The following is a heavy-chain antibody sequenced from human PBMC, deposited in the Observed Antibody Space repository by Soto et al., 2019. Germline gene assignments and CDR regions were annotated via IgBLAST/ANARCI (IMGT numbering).Heavy chain of an antibody. J-gene: IGHJ4*02. CDR3: AREKKYYYDSSGYPYFDY. CDR1: GFTFSSYE. Sequence: GGSLRLSCVASGFTFSSYEMNWVRQAPGKVLEWVSYISSSGTTIYHADSVRGRFTISRDNAKNSLYLQMNSLRAEDTAVYYCAREKKYYYDSSGYPYFDYWGQGTLVTVSS. D-gene: IGHD3-22*01. V-gene: IGHV3-48*03. CDR2: ISSSGTTI.